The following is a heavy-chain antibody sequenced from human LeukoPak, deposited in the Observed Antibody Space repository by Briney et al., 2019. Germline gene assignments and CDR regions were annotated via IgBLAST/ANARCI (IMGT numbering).Heavy chain of an antibody. J-gene: IGHJ4*02. CDR1: GFPISTNY. Sequence: GGSLRLSCAASGFPISTNYMTWVRQAPGKGLEWVSIIYSDYSGGSTYYADSVKGRFTISRDNSKNMLYLQMNSLRAEDTAVYSCARGTVTAPDYWGQGTLVPVSS. CDR2: IYSDYSGGST. D-gene: IGHD4-17*01. V-gene: IGHV3-53*01. CDR3: ARGTVTAPDY.